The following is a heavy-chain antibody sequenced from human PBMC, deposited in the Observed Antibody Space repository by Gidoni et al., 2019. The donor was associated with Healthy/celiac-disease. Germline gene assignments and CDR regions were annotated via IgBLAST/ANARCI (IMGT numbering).Heavy chain of an antibody. J-gene: IGHJ4*02. CDR2: IIPILGIA. D-gene: IGHD3-3*01. V-gene: IGHV1-69*04. CDR1: GGTFSSYA. Sequence: QVQLGQAGAEVKKPGSSVNVSSKASGGTFSSYAISWVRQAPGQGLEWMVRIIPILGIANYAQKFQGRVTITADKSTSTAYMELSSLRSEDTAVYYCASGRTDFWSGYYTHFDYWGQGTLVTVSS. CDR3: ASGRTDFWSGYYTHFDY.